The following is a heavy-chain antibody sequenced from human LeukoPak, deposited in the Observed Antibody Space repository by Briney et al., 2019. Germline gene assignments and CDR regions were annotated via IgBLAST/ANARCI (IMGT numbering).Heavy chain of an antibody. CDR1: GGSISGDY. D-gene: IGHD4/OR15-4a*01. CDR3: ARHVRDYGSVTNPTPQYYFDY. CDR2: IYYRGTT. Sequence: PSETLSLTCTVSGGSISGDYWSWIRQPPGKGLEWIGYIYYRGTTNNNPPLKSRVTISVDTSNNQFSLRLTSVTAADTAVYYCARHVRDYGSVTNPTPQYYFDYWGRGALVTVSS. V-gene: IGHV4-59*08. J-gene: IGHJ4*02.